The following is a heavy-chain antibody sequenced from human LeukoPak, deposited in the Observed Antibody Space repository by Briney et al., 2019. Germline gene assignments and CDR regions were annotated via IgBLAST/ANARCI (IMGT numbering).Heavy chain of an antibody. V-gene: IGHV3-21*01. D-gene: IGHD3-10*01. J-gene: IGHJ6*04. CDR2: ISSSSYI. CDR1: GFTFSSYS. Sequence: GGSLRLSCAASGFTFSSYSMNWVRQAPGKGLEWVSSISSSSYIYYADSVKGRFTISRDNAKNSLYLQMNSLRAEDTAVYYCARDRRHGSSYYGMDVWGKGTTVTVSS. CDR3: ARDRRHGSSYYGMDV.